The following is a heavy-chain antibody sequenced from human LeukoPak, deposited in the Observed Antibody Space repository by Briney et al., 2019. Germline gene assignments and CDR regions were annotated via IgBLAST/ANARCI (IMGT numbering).Heavy chain of an antibody. J-gene: IGHJ4*02. CDR1: GYTFTGYY. CDR2: INPNSGGT. CDR3: ARDPIIVVVPAANPGLEGFDY. V-gene: IGHV1-2*02. D-gene: IGHD2-2*01. Sequence: ASVKVSCKASGYTFTGYYMHWVRQAPGQGLEWMGWINPNSGGTNYAQKFQGRVTMTRDTSISAAYMELSRLRSDDTAAYYCARDPIIVVVPAANPGLEGFDYWGQGTLVTVSS.